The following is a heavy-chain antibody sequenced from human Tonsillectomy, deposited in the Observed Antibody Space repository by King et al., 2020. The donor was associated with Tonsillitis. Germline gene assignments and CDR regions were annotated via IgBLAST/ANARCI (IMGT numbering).Heavy chain of an antibody. V-gene: IGHV5-51*01. CDR3: ARQNYGSGGMSYIDV. Sequence: QLVQSGAEVKKPGESLKISCQVSGYDFADYWIGWVRQLAGKRLEWMGLIFPGGSGTRYSPSFQGQVTISADKSISTAYLQWSSLKAADTDTYYCARQNYGSGGMSYIDVWGRGTPVTVSS. CDR2: IFPGGSGT. D-gene: IGHD3-10*01. J-gene: IGHJ6*03. CDR1: GYDFADYW.